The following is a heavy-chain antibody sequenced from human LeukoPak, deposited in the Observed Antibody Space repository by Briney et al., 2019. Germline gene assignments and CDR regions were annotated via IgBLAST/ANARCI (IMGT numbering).Heavy chain of an antibody. V-gene: IGHV6-1*01. Sequence: SQTLSLTCAISGDSVFNNSAAWNWSRHSPSRGLEWLGRTYYRSKWYNDYAVSVTSRITISPDTSKNQFSLQLKSVTPEDTAVYYCARGRSWGESGFDYWGQGTLVTVSS. D-gene: IGHD6-13*01. CDR3: ARGRSWGESGFDY. J-gene: IGHJ4*02. CDR2: TYYRSKWYN. CDR1: GDSVFNNSAA.